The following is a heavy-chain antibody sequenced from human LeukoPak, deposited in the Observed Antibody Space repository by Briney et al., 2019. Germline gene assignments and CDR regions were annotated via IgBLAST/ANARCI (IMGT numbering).Heavy chain of an antibody. V-gene: IGHV4-59*01. CDR2: IYYSGST. J-gene: IGHJ4*02. CDR1: GGSISSYY. Sequence: SETLSLTCTVSGGSISSYYWSWIRQPPGKGLEWIGYIYYSGSTNYNPSLKSRVTISVDTSKNQFSLKLSSATAADTAVYYCARTVVAAPLYYFDYWGQGTLVTVSS. D-gene: IGHD2-15*01. CDR3: ARTVVAAPLYYFDY.